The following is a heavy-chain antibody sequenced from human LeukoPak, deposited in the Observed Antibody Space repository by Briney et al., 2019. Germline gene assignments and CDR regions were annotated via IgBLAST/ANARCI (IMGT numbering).Heavy chain of an antibody. CDR1: GFGFSTYD. D-gene: IGHD2-2*01. J-gene: IGHJ4*02. Sequence: ASVKVSCKASGFGFSTYDINWVRQAAGQGLEWMGWINPKSNNTGFAQRFQGRVTMTRNTSINIAYMGLGSLTSEETAVYFCARGRGFLPAASPFDYWGQGTLVTVSS. V-gene: IGHV1-8*01. CDR2: INPKSNNT. CDR3: ARGRGFLPAASPFDY.